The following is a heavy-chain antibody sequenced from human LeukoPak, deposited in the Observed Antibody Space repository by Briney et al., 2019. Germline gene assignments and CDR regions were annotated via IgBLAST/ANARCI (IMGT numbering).Heavy chain of an antibody. CDR2: ISGHGDSA. CDR1: GFTFSSYA. J-gene: IGHJ4*02. V-gene: IGHV3-23*01. D-gene: IGHD2-8*02. CDR3: VKDRYCPEVSCFGGGFEY. Sequence: GGSLRLSCAASGFTFSSYAMSWVRQAPGKGLEWVSGISGHGDSADYADSVKGRFTISRDNSKNTLYLRLNSLRVEDTATYYCVKDRYCPEVSCFGGGFEYWGQGTLVVVSS.